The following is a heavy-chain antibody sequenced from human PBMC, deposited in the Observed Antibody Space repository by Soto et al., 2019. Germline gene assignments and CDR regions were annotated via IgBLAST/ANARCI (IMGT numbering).Heavy chain of an antibody. CDR3: ARENAQWLAHCYYCGMDV. V-gene: IGHV6-1*01. CDR2: TYYRSKCYN. Sequence: SQTLSLTCAISGDSVSSNSAACKWIRQSPWRGLEWLVRTYYRSKCYNDYAVSVKSRTTINLDRSKNKFSLQLNSVTPEHTAVYYCARENAQWLAHCYYCGMDVWGQGTTVTVSS. CDR1: GDSVSSNSAA. D-gene: IGHD6-19*01. J-gene: IGHJ6*02.